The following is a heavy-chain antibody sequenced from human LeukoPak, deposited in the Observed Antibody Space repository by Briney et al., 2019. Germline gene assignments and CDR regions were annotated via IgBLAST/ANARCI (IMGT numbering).Heavy chain of an antibody. D-gene: IGHD6-13*01. Sequence: PGGSLRLSCAASGLTFSSYWMSWVRQAPGKGLEWVANIKQDGSEKYYVDSVKGRFTISRDNAKNSLYLQMNSLRAEDTAVYYCARDQLAAAGTGWVDYWGQGTLVTVSS. V-gene: IGHV3-7*01. J-gene: IGHJ4*02. CDR3: ARDQLAAAGTGWVDY. CDR1: GLTFSSYW. CDR2: IKQDGSEK.